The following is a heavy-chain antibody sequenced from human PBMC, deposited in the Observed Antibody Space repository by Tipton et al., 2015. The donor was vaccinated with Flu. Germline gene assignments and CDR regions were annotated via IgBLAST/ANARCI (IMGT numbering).Heavy chain of an antibody. D-gene: IGHD6-13*01. CDR2: IYTSGST. CDR1: GGSISSYY. Sequence: TLSLTCTVSGGSISSYYWSWIRQPAGKGLEWIGRIYTSGSTNYNPSRKSRVTMSVDTSKNQFSLKLSSVTAADTAVYYCARDSQQLVHRYYYYGMDVWGQGTTVTVSS. V-gene: IGHV4-4*07. J-gene: IGHJ6*02. CDR3: ARDSQQLVHRYYYYGMDV.